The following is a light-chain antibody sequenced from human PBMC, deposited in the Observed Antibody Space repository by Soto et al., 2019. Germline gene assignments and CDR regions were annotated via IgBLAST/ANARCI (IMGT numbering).Light chain of an antibody. CDR3: QQYGTSPIN. V-gene: IGKV3-20*01. J-gene: IGKJ5*01. CDR2: GAS. Sequence: ETEVTRSPPTPGGAPRERTTLSCRASQSVNSNLAWYQQKLGQAPRLLILGASSRSSGIPYRFSGSGSGTDFTLTVSRLEPEDFAVYYCQQYGTSPINFGQGTRLEIK. CDR1: QSVNSN.